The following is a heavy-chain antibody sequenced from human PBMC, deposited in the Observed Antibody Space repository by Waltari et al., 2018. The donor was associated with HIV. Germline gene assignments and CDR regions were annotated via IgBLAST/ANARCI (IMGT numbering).Heavy chain of an antibody. Sequence: QVQLVQSGAEVKKPGASVTVSCKDSGYTFTGYYMPWVRQAPGQGLEWMGWINPNSGGTNYAQKFQGRVTMTRDTSISTAYMELSRLRSDDTAVYYCARDRARTTDYYYYGMDVWGQGTTVTVSS. D-gene: IGHD1-7*01. J-gene: IGHJ6*02. CDR1: GYTFTGYY. V-gene: IGHV1-2*02. CDR3: ARDRARTTDYYYYGMDV. CDR2: INPNSGGT.